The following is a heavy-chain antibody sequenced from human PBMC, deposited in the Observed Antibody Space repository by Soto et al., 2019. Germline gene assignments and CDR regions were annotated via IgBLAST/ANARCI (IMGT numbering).Heavy chain of an antibody. V-gene: IGHV3-30*18. CDR2: VSSDGYTT. J-gene: IGHJ4*02. CDR3: AKEPAIAAVNFDY. D-gene: IGHD6-6*01. Sequence: GGSLRLSCTASGFTFHNYGMHWVRQAPGKGLEWVAVVSSDGYTTYYAASLKGRFTISRDNSKNTLYLQMSSLSAEDAALFYCAKEPAIAAVNFDYWGQGTPVTVSS. CDR1: GFTFHNYG.